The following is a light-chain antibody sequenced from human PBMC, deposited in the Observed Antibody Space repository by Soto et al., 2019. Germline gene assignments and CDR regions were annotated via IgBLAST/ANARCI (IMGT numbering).Light chain of an antibody. J-gene: IGKJ5*01. CDR2: VAS. V-gene: IGKV3-20*01. CDR3: QQYGSSPIN. Sequence: EIVLTQSPGTLSLSPGERATLSCRASQSVSSSYLAWYQQRPGQAPRLLIYVASNSATGTPDRFSGSGSGTDFTLTISRLEPEDFAVYYCQQYGSSPINFGQGTRLEIK. CDR1: QSVSSSY.